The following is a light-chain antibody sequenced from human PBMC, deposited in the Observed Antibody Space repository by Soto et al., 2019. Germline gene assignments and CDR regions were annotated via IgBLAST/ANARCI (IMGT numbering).Light chain of an antibody. V-gene: IGKV1-39*01. CDR1: QSVSTY. Sequence: DIQMTQSPYSLSTSVGDRVTITCRTSQSVSTYLNWYQQRPGKAPKLLIYGASSLQSGVSSRFSGSGSGTDFTLTISSVRPEDLGSFYCQQTFNSPITFGQGTRLEIK. CDR3: QQTFNSPIT. J-gene: IGKJ5*01. CDR2: GAS.